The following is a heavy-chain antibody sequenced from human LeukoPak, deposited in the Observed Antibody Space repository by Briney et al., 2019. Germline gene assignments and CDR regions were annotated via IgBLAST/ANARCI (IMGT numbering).Heavy chain of an antibody. D-gene: IGHD6-6*01. CDR3: ARANPQFIAARPGLVWFDP. CDR2: IYHSGST. Sequence: SETLSLTCAVSGGSISSGGYSWSWIRQPPGKGLEWIGYIYHSGSTYYNPSLKSRVTISVDRSKNQFSLKLSSVTAADTAVYYCARANPQFIAARPGLVWFDPWGQGTLVTVSS. CDR1: GGSISSGGYS. J-gene: IGHJ5*02. V-gene: IGHV4-30-2*01.